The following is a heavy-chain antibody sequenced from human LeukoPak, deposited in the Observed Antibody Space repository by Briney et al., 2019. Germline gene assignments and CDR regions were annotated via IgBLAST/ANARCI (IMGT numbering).Heavy chain of an antibody. CDR2: NRNKVNSYTT. CDR1: GFTFSDHY. CDR3: GRVKVLPRGKYYYMDV. Sequence: GGSLRLSCAVSGFTFSDHYMDWVRQAPGKGLEWLGRNRNKVNSYTTEYAASVKGRFTISRDDSENSLYLQMNSLKAEDKAVYCCGRVKVLPRGKYYYMDVWGKGTTVTVSS. D-gene: IGHD2-8*01. V-gene: IGHV3-72*01. J-gene: IGHJ6*03.